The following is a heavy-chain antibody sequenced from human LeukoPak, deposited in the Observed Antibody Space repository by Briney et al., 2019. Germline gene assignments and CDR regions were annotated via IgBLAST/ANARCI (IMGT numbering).Heavy chain of an antibody. D-gene: IGHD2-21*01. J-gene: IGHJ4*02. CDR3: AIRIGTVSDC. CDR1: GFTYNDHY. CDR2: IRHKVESYTT. V-gene: IGHV3-72*01. Sequence: GGSLRLSCVPCGFTYNDHYIDWARQAPGRGLEWVGRIRHKVESYTTEYAASVEGRFTISRDDSKNTLYLQMNYLRIEDTAVYYVAIRIGTVSDCWGQGTLVTVSS.